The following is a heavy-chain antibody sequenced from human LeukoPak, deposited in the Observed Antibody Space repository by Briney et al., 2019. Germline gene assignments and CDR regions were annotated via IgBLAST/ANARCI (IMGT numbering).Heavy chain of an antibody. V-gene: IGHV3-48*01. D-gene: IGHD2-8*01. CDR1: GFTFSSYS. CDR3: ARDGPVSHFDY. CDR2: ISSSSSTI. J-gene: IGHJ4*02. Sequence: GGSLRLSCAASGFTFSSYSMNWVRQAPGKGLEWVSYISSSSSTIYYADSVKGRFTISRDNAKNSLYLQMNSLRAEDTAVYYCARDGPVSHFDYWGQGTLVTVSS.